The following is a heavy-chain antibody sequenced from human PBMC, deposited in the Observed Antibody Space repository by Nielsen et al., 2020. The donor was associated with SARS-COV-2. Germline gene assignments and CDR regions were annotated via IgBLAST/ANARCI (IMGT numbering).Heavy chain of an antibody. V-gene: IGHV3-11*01. J-gene: IGHJ4*02. D-gene: IGHD6-19*01. CDR1: GFTFSDYY. Sequence: GGSLRLSCAASGFTFSDYYMSWIRQAPGKGLEWVSYISSSGSTIYYADSVKGRFTISRDNAKNSLYLQMNSLRAEDTAVYYCPKYSSGWYFNYWGQGTLVTVSS. CDR3: PKYSSGWYFNY. CDR2: ISSSGSTI.